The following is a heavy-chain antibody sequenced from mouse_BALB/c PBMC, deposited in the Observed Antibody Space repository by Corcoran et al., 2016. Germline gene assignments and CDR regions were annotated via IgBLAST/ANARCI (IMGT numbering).Heavy chain of an antibody. J-gene: IGHJ1*01. Sequence: QIQLQQSGPELVKPGASVKISCKASGYTFTDYYINWVKQKPGQGLEWVGWIYPGSGNTKYNEKFKGKATLTVDTSYSTAYMQLSSLSSDDTAVYFCARCYGSPNWNYDVWGAGTTFTVSS. CDR3: ARCYGSPNWNYDV. D-gene: IGHD1-1*01. V-gene: IGHV1-84*02. CDR1: GYTFTDYY. CDR2: IYPGSGNT.